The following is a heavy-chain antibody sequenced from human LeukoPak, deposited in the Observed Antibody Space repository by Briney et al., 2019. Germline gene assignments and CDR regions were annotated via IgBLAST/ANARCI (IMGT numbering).Heavy chain of an antibody. CDR1: GFTFSSYW. CDR3: ARASGYDYLGVFDY. CDR2: IKQDGSEK. J-gene: IGHJ4*02. V-gene: IGHV3-7*01. D-gene: IGHD3-16*01. Sequence: GGSLRLSCAASGFTFSSYWMSWVRQAPGKGLEWVANIKQDGSEKYYVDSVKGRFTISRDNAKNSLYLQMNSLRAEDTAVYYCARASGYDYLGVFDYWGQGTLVTVSS.